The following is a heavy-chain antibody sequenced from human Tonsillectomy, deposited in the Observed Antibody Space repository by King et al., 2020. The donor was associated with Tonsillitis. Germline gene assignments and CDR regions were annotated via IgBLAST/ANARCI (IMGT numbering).Heavy chain of an antibody. CDR2: MFYSGST. V-gene: IGHV4-59*01. D-gene: IGHD3-10*01. Sequence: QLQESGPGLVKPSETLSLTCTVSGGSISTYYWSWIRQPPGKGLEWMGYMFYSGSTNYNPSLKSRVTISIDTSKNQFSLKLSSLTAADTAVYYCARVVTPAVRGVMSYYYYDIDAWGPGAAVTVSS. CDR1: GGSISTYY. J-gene: IGHJ6*02. CDR3: ARVVTPAVRGVMSYYYYDIDA.